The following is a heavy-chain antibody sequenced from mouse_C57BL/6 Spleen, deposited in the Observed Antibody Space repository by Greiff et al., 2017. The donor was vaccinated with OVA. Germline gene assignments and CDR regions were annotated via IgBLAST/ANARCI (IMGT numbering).Heavy chain of an antibody. D-gene: IGHD1-1*01. CDR3: ARGEDYYGTPGMDY. V-gene: IGHV1-64*01. CDR2: IHPNSGST. CDR1: GYTFTSYW. J-gene: IGHJ4*01. Sequence: QVQLQQPGAELVKPGASVKLSCKASGYTFTSYWMHWVQQRPGQGLEWIGMIHPNSGSTNYNEKFKSKATLTVDKSSSTAYMQLSSLTSEDAAVYYGARGEDYYGTPGMDYWGQGTSVTVSS.